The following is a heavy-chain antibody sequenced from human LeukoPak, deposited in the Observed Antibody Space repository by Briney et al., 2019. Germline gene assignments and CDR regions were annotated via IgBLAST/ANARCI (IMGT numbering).Heavy chain of an antibody. V-gene: IGHV3-23*01. Sequence: GGSLRLSCAASGFTFSSYAMSWVRQAPGKGLEWVSAISGSGGSTYYADSVKGRFTISRDNSKNTLYLQMNSLRAEDTAVYYCARDYEQQNYYYGMDVWGQGTTVTVSS. J-gene: IGHJ6*02. CDR1: GFTFSSYA. D-gene: IGHD6-13*01. CDR3: ARDYEQQNYYYGMDV. CDR2: ISGSGGST.